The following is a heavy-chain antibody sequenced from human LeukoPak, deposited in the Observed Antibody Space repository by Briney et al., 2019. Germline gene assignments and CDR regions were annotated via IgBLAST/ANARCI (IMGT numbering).Heavy chain of an antibody. Sequence: GGSLRLSCAASGFTFSSYSMNWVRQAPGKGLEWVSYISSSSSTIYYADSVKGRFTISRDNAKNSLYLQMNSLRAEDTALYYCAKDPRRYSSSSSWFDPWGQGTLVTVSS. CDR1: GFTFSSYS. CDR2: ISSSSSTI. V-gene: IGHV3-48*04. J-gene: IGHJ5*02. D-gene: IGHD6-6*01. CDR3: AKDPRRYSSSSSWFDP.